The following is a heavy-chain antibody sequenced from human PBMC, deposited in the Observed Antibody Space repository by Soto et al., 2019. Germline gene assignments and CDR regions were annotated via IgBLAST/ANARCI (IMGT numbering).Heavy chain of an antibody. Sequence: QVQLQESGPGLVKPSETLSLTCDVSGDSITSSHWWSWVRQSPEKGLEWIGEIYHTGSTNYNPSHRXRXNISVDKSKSQFSLKMSSVTAADTAVYYCASARWDYWGQGALVTVSS. CDR1: GDSITSSHW. V-gene: IGHV4-4*02. J-gene: IGHJ4*02. CDR3: ASARWDY. D-gene: IGHD2-15*01. CDR2: IYHTGST.